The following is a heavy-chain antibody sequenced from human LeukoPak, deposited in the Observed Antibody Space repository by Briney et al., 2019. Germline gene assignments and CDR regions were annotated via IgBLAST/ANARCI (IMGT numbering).Heavy chain of an antibody. CDR1: GFTVSSNY. CDR3: ARAASVTGTYALNH. V-gene: IGHV3-66*01. D-gene: IGHD6-19*01. J-gene: IGHJ4*02. CDR2: IYGGGST. Sequence: GGSLRLSCAVSGFTVSSNYMSWVRQAPGKGLEWVSVIYGGGSTYYADSVKGRFTISGDNSKNTLYLQMNSLRAEDTAVYYCARAASVTGTYALNHWGQGTLVTVSS.